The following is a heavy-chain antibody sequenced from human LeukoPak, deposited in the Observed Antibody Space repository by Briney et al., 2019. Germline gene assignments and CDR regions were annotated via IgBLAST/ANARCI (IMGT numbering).Heavy chain of an antibody. CDR1: GGSISSYY. V-gene: IGHV4-4*07. CDR2: ITSGIT. CDR3: ARDRLPTLYGFGGDAFDI. J-gene: IGHJ3*02. Sequence: SETLSLTCTVSGGSISSYYWSWIRQPAGKGLERIGRITSGITNYNPTLNSRVTMSVDTSKNHFSLKLRSVTAADTAVYDCARDRLPTLYGFGGDAFDIWGQGTMVTVSS. D-gene: IGHD3-3*01.